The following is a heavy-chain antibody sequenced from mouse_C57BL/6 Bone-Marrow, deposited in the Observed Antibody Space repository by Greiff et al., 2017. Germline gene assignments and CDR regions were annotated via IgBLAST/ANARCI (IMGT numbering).Heavy chain of an antibody. CDR1: GFTFSDYG. J-gene: IGHJ1*03. V-gene: IGHV5-17*01. CDR2: ISSGSSTI. D-gene: IGHD1-1*01. CDR3: ARSSYVRYFDV. Sequence: EVKLMESGGGLVKPGGSLKLSCAASGFTFSDYGMHWVRRAPEKGLEWVAYISSGSSTIYYADTVKGRFTISRDNAKNTLFLQMTSLRSEDTAMYYCARSSYVRYFDVWGTGTTVTVSS.